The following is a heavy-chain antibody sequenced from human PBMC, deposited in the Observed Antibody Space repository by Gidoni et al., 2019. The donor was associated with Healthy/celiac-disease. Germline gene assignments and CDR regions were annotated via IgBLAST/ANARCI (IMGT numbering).Heavy chain of an antibody. CDR2: IRGSGGST. Sequence: EVQLLASGGGLVQPGGSLRPSCAASGFTFSSYAMSWVRQAPGKGLEWVSAIRGSGGSTYYADSVKGRFTISRDNSKNTLYLQMNSLRAEDTAVYYCAKGIAAAGRGYYYYGMDVWGQGTTVTVSS. CDR1: GFTFSSYA. CDR3: AKGIAAAGRGYYYYGMDV. J-gene: IGHJ6*02. V-gene: IGHV3-23*01. D-gene: IGHD6-13*01.